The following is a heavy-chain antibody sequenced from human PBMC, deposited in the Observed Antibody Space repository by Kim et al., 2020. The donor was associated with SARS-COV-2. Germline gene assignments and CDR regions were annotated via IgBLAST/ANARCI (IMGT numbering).Heavy chain of an antibody. CDR3: ARPGGWESPSV. Sequence: GGSLRLSCAASGFTFSSYSMNWVRQAPGKGLEWVSSISSSRRYIYYADSVKGRFTISRDNAKNSLYLQMNSLRAEDTAVYYCARPGGWESPSVWGQGTLVTVSS. D-gene: IGHD1-26*01. J-gene: IGHJ4*03. V-gene: IGHV3-21*01. CDR2: ISSSRRYI. CDR1: GFTFSSYS.